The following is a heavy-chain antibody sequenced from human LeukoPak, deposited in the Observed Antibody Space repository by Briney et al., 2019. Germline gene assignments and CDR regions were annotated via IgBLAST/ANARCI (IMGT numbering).Heavy chain of an antibody. CDR3: ATVTVGGAVFDL. V-gene: IGHV1-24*01. Sequence: ASVKVSCKVSGYTLTELSMHGVRQAPGKGLEGMGGFDPEDGETIYAQKFQGRVTMTEDTSTDTAYMELSSLRSEDTAVYYCATVTVGGAVFDLWGRGTLVTVSS. J-gene: IGHJ2*01. CDR2: FDPEDGET. CDR1: GYTLTELS. D-gene: IGHD1-26*01.